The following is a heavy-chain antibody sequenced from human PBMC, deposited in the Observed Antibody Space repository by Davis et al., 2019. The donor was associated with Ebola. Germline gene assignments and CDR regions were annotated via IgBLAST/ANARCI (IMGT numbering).Heavy chain of an antibody. CDR2: INHSGST. CDR1: GGSFSGYY. Sequence: MPSETLSLTCAVYGGSFSGYYWSWIRQPPGKGLEWIGEINHSGSTNYNPSLKSRVTISVDTSKNQFSLKLSSVTAADTAVYYCARLVNWNDWGRGWFDPWGQGTLVTVSS. CDR3: ARLVNWNDWGRGWFDP. V-gene: IGHV4-34*01. D-gene: IGHD1-1*01. J-gene: IGHJ5*02.